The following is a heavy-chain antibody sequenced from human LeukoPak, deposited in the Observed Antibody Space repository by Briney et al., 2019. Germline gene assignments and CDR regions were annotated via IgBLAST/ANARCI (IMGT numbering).Heavy chain of an antibody. CDR3: ARDGGGDIVVAFALDI. V-gene: IGHV3-7*05. CDR1: GFTFSNYW. D-gene: IGHD2-15*01. Sequence: PGGSLRLSCAASGFTFSNYWMSWVRQAPGKGLEWVAHINQDGSEKYYVDSVKGRFTISRDNAKNSLYLQMNSLRAEDTAVYYCARDGGGDIVVAFALDIWGQGTMVTVSS. J-gene: IGHJ3*02. CDR2: INQDGSEK.